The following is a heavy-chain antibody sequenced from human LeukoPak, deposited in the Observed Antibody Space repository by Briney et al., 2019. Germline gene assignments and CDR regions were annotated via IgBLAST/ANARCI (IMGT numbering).Heavy chain of an antibody. CDR2: IYYSGST. CDR1: GGSINSGTNY. CDR3: ARDGDYYDSSGPSYYFDY. D-gene: IGHD3-22*01. Sequence: PSETLSLTCTVSGGSINSGTNYWAWISQPPGKGLEWIGTIYYSGSTHYNPSLKSRVTISVDTSKNQFSLKLSSVTAADTAVYYCARDGDYYDSSGPSYYFDYWGQGTLVTVSS. V-gene: IGHV4-39*07. J-gene: IGHJ4*02.